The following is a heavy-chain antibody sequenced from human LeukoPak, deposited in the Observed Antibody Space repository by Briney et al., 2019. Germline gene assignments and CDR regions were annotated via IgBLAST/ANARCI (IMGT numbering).Heavy chain of an antibody. D-gene: IGHD3-22*01. CDR1: GFTFGDYG. CDR2: INWNGGST. V-gene: IGHV3-20*04. J-gene: IGHJ4*02. CDR3: ARAESDYDSSGYYYYFDY. Sequence: GGSLRLSCAASGFTFGDYGMSWVRQAPGKGLEWVSGINWNGGSTGYADSVKGRFTISRDNAKNSLYLQMNSLRAEDTALYYCARAESDYDSSGYYYYFDYWGQGTLVTVSS.